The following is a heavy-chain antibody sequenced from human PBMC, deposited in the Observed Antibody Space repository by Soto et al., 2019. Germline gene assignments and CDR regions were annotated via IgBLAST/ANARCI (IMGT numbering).Heavy chain of an antibody. CDR1: GGTFSSYA. V-gene: IGHV1-69*01. D-gene: IGHD3-10*01. CDR3: ARGKVMVRGVIITLSYYYGMDV. J-gene: IGHJ6*02. Sequence: QVQLVQSGAEVKKPGSSVKVSCKASGGTFSSYAISWVRQAPGQGLEWMGGIIPIFGTANYAQKFQGRVTSTADESTSTAYMELSSLRSEDTAVYYGARGKVMVRGVIITLSYYYGMDVWGQGTTVTVSS. CDR2: IIPIFGTA.